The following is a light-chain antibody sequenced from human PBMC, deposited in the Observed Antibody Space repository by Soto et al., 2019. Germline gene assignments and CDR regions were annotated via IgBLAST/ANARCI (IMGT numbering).Light chain of an antibody. Sequence: QSALTQPASVSGSPGESIAISCIGTTSDVGGYNHVSWYQQHPGKAPKVIIYDVTYRPSGVSDRFSGSKSGNTASLTISGLEAEDEADYYCASYTSSPTEVFGTGTKLTVL. V-gene: IGLV2-14*03. J-gene: IGLJ1*01. CDR2: DVT. CDR3: ASYTSSPTEV. CDR1: TSDVGGYNH.